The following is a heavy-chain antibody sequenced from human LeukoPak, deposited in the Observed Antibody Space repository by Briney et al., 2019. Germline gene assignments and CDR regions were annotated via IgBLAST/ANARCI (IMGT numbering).Heavy chain of an antibody. D-gene: IGHD6-13*01. V-gene: IGHV4-38-2*02. Sequence: TSETLSLTCTVSGYSISSGYYWGWIRQPPGKGLEWIGSIYHSGSTYYNPSLKSRVTISVDTSKNQFSLKLSSVTAADTAVYYCAREERSSSFLEYYYYGMDVWGQGTTVTVSS. CDR3: AREERSSSFLEYYYYGMDV. CDR2: IYHSGST. CDR1: GYSISSGYY. J-gene: IGHJ6*02.